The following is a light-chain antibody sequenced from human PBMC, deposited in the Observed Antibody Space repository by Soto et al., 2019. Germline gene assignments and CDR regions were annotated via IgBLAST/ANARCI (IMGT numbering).Light chain of an antibody. CDR3: SSYTSSSTLHYV. V-gene: IGLV2-14*01. CDR1: SSDVGGYNY. J-gene: IGLJ1*01. Sequence: QSALTQPASVSGSPGQSITISCTGTSSDVGGYNYVSWYQQHPGKAPKLMIYDVSNRPSGVSNRFSGSKSGNKASLTISGLQAEDEDDYYCSSYTSSSTLHYVFGTGTKLTVL. CDR2: DVS.